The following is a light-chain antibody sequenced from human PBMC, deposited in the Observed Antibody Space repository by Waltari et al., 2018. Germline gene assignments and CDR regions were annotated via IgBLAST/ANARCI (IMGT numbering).Light chain of an antibody. CDR2: LGS. V-gene: IGKV2-28*01. J-gene: IGKJ5*01. CDR1: QSLLHSSGYNY. Sequence: DVVLTQSPLSLPVTPGEPASISCRSSQSLLHSSGYNYLDWYLQKQGQSPQLLIYLGSSRASGVPDSFTGSGSGTDFTLRITRVEAEDVGLYYCMQALHSITFGQGTRLEIK. CDR3: MQALHSIT.